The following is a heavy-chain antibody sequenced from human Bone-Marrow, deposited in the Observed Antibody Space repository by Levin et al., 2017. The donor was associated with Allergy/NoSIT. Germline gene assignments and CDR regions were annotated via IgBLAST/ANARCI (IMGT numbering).Heavy chain of an antibody. CDR2: INPNTGAT. V-gene: IGHV1-2*02. CDR1: GYIFTDYY. J-gene: IGHJ6*03. CDR3: ARGIASGGKTYYYYYMDV. D-gene: IGHD6-13*01. Sequence: GESLKISCKASGYIFTDYYMHWVRQAPGQGLEWMGWINPNTGATSYSQNFQGRVTMTRDTSISTAYMDLSSLRSDDTAVYYCARGIASGGKTYYYYYMDVWGRGTTVAVSS.